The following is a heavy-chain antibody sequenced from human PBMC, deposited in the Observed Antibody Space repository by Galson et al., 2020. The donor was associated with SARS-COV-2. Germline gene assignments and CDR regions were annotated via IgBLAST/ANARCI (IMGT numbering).Heavy chain of an antibody. D-gene: IGHD3-10*01. J-gene: IGHJ4*02. V-gene: IGHV3-7*03. CDR3: ASEVYYYGSGSSGYFDY. CDR1: GFTFSSYW. Sequence: GGSLRLSCAASGFTFSSYWMSLVRQAPGKGLEWVANIKQDGSEKYYVDSVKGRFTISRDKAKNSLYLQMNILRAEDTAVYYCASEVYYYGSGSSGYFDYWGQGTLVTVSS. CDR2: IKQDGSEK.